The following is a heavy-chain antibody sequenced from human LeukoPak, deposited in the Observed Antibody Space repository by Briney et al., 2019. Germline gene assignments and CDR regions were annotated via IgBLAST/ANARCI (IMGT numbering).Heavy chain of an antibody. CDR3: VRSRVDY. CDR1: GFRFSIYI. V-gene: IGHV3-48*02. CDR2: IRTCKSTI. Sequence: GGPLTLPCAPSGFRFSIYIIHCARHAPGKGVEGISYIRTCKSTIYYAHSVKGRFNISRDNAKNPLYLQMNSLIDEDTAVYYCVRSRVDYWGQGTLVTVSS. J-gene: IGHJ4*02.